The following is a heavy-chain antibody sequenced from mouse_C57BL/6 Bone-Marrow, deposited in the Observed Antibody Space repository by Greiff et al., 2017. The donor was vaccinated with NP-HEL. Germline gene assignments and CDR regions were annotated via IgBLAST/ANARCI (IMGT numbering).Heavy chain of an antibody. CDR2: INPSNGGT. D-gene: IGHD2-3*01. CDR1: GYTFTSYW. CDR3: ARSYDGYYPYFDY. V-gene: IGHV1-53*01. Sequence: VQLQESGTELVKPGASVKMSCKASGYTFTSYWMHWVKQRPGQGLEWIGNINPSNGGTNYNEKFKSKATLTVDKSSSTAYMQLSSLTSEDSAVYYCARSYDGYYPYFDYWGQGTTLTVSS. J-gene: IGHJ2*01.